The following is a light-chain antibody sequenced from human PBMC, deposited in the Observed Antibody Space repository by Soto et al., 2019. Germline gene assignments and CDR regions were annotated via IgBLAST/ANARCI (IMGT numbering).Light chain of an antibody. CDR1: QSLNSNS. CDR2: GAS. CDR3: QQYNNWPPN. J-gene: IGKJ5*01. Sequence: EIVLAQSPGTLSLSPGERATFSCRASQSLNSNSLAWYQHSPGQAPRLLIYGASSRATGIPDRFSGSGSGTDFTLTVSSLQSEDIAVYFCQQYNNWPPNFGQGTRLEIK. V-gene: IGKV3-20*01.